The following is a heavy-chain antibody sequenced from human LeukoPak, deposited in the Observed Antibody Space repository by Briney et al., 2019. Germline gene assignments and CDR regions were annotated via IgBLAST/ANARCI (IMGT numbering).Heavy chain of an antibody. CDR3: ARSQYYYDSSGYYYDSKPFGY. D-gene: IGHD3-22*01. V-gene: IGHV4-30-4*08. J-gene: IGHJ4*02. CDR1: GGSISSGDYY. Sequence: SQTLSLTCTVSGGSISSGDYYWSWIRQPPGKGLEWIGYIYYSGSTYYNPSLKSRVTISVDTSKNQFSLKLSSVTAADTAVYYCARSQYYYDSSGYYYDSKPFGYWGQGTLVTVSS. CDR2: IYYSGST.